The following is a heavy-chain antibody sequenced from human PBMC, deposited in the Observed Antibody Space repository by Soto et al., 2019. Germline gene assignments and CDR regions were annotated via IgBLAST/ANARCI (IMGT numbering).Heavy chain of an antibody. CDR1: GLNFEKCS. D-gene: IGHD2-15*01. CDR3: ATDAGDIEVVPSTT. Sequence: PGGSLRLSSEASGLNFEKCSMNWVRQPPGKGPEWLASISPSSTYIRYADSVKGRFTISRDNARNSLSLQMMNLRADYTAIYDFATDAGDIEVVPSTTWGQGTLVTVSS. CDR2: ISPSSTYI. J-gene: IGHJ4*02. V-gene: IGHV3-21*04.